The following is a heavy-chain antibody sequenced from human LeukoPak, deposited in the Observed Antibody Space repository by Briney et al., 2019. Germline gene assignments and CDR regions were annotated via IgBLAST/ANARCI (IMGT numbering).Heavy chain of an antibody. Sequence: GGSLRLSCAASGFTFSSYAMSWVGQAQGKGLEWVSGISGSGGSTHYADSVKGQFTISRDSSKNTLWLQMNSLRAEDTALYYCAKKGDSGWVFDYWGQGTLVTVSS. CDR3: AKKGDSGWVFDY. V-gene: IGHV3-23*01. D-gene: IGHD6-19*01. CDR2: ISGSGGST. J-gene: IGHJ4*02. CDR1: GFTFSSYA.